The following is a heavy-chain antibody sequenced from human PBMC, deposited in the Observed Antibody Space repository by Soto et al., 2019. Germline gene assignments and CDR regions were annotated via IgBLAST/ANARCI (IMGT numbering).Heavy chain of an antibody. J-gene: IGHJ4*02. CDR2: ISGSGGST. Sequence: EVQLLESGGGLVQPGGSLRLSCAASGFTFSSYAMSWVRQAPGKGLEWVSAISGSGGSTYYADSVKGRFTISRDNSKNTLYLKMNSLRAEDTAVYYCAKASTNYGSGSYYYYWGQGTLVTVSS. CDR1: GFTFSSYA. D-gene: IGHD3-10*01. CDR3: AKASTNYGSGSYYYY. V-gene: IGHV3-23*01.